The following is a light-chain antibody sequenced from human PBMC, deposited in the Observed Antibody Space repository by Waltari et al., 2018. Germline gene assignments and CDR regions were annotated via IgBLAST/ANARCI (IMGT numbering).Light chain of an antibody. CDR3: QQYSRYQT. CDR1: QSVTHW. CDR2: KAS. J-gene: IGKJ2*01. Sequence: EIQLTQSPSAMSAFVGDRVTITCRASQSVTHWLAWYQQRPGKAPKLLVSKASALESGVPSRFSGSGFGPEFTLTFSSRQPADSATYYCQQYSRYQTFGHGTVLKIK. V-gene: IGKV1-5*03.